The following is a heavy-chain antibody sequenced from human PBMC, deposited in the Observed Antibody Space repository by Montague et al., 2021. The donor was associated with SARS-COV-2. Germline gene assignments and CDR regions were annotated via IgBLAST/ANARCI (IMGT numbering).Heavy chain of an antibody. J-gene: IGHJ6*02. CDR2: ISYDGSIK. Sequence: SLRLSLSASGFTFNNFAMHWVRQAPGKGLEWVAVISYDGSIKYYADSLRGRFTISRDSSKKTLYLQMNSLSGEDTAVYYCAKNRDIFWFGEGRDSMDVWGQGTTVIVSS. CDR1: GFTFNNFA. CDR3: AKNRDIFWFGEGRDSMDV. V-gene: IGHV3-30*18. D-gene: IGHD3-10*01.